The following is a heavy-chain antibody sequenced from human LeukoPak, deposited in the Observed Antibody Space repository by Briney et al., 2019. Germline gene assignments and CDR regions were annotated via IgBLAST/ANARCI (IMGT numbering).Heavy chain of an antibody. CDR1: GGSISSSSYY. CDR2: IYYSGST. CDR3: ARLPPTTVTTWRGFDP. Sequence: SETLSLTCTVSGGSISSSSYYWGWIRQPPGKGLEWIGSIYYSGSTYYNPSLKSRVTISVDTSKNQFSLKLSSVTAADTAVYYCARLPPTTVTTWRGFDPWGQGTLVTVSS. V-gene: IGHV4-39*07. J-gene: IGHJ5*02. D-gene: IGHD4-17*01.